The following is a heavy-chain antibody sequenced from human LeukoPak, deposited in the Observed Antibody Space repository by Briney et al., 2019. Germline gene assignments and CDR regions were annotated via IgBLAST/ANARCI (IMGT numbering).Heavy chain of an antibody. V-gene: IGHV4-39*07. CDR3: ARGFRGDNFDF. CDR1: GGSISSSSYY. CDR2: IYYSGST. Sequence: SETLSLTCTVSGGSISSSSYYWGWIRQPPGKGLEWIGSIYYSGSTYYNPSLKSRVTISVDTSKNQFSLKLSSVTAADTAVYYCARGFRGDNFDFWGQGTLVTVSS. J-gene: IGHJ4*02. D-gene: IGHD4-17*01.